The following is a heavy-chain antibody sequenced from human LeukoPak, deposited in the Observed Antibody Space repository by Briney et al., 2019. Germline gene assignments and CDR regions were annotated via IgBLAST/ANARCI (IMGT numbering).Heavy chain of an antibody. V-gene: IGHV3-53*01. J-gene: IGHJ4*02. CDR3: ARDSHFDGPADC. CDR1: GFTVSSNY. Sequence: AGGSLRLSCAASGFTVSSNYMSWLRQAPGKGLEWVSVIYSGGSTYYADSVKGRFTSSRGNSKNTLYLQMNTRRAEDTAVYYCARDSHFDGPADCWGQGTLVTVSS. D-gene: IGHD5-24*01. CDR2: IYSGGST.